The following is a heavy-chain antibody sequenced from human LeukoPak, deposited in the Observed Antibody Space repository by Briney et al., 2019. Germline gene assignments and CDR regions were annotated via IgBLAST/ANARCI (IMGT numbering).Heavy chain of an antibody. D-gene: IGHD6-19*01. CDR1: GFTFSDYP. CDR3: TKRMFTSDWSAFDI. CDR2: ILSPGDT. V-gene: IGHV3-23*01. J-gene: IGHJ3*02. Sequence: GGSLRLSSAAPGFTFSDYPMSWVRQAPGKGLEWVSAILSPGDTHYADSVKGRFTISRDNSKNTLYLQMNSLRAEDTAVYYCTKRMFTSDWSAFDIWGRGTKVTVSS.